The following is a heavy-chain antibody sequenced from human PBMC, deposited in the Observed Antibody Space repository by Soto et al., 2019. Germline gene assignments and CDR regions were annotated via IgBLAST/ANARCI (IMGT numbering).Heavy chain of an antibody. CDR3: ARGGPNWDYYFYGMDV. V-gene: IGHV3-13*01. CDR2: FGSAGDI. Sequence: GGSLRLSCAASGLTFSSYSMNWVRQAPGKGLEWVSTFGSAGDIYYSDSVKGRFTISRDNARNSLYLQMNSLRAADTAVYYCARGGPNWDYYFYGMDVWGQGTTVTVSS. J-gene: IGHJ6*02. D-gene: IGHD3-16*01. CDR1: GLTFSSYS.